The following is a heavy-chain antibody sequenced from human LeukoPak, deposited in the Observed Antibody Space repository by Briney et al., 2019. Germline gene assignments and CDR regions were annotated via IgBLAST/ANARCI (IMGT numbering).Heavy chain of an antibody. J-gene: IGHJ6*03. CDR2: IRQDGSER. V-gene: IGHV3-7*01. D-gene: IGHD3-3*01. Sequence: GGSLRLSCEASGFIFIHFWMSWVRQAPGKGLEWVASIRQDGSERYYVDSVKGRFNISRDNAKNSLYLQVNSLRVEDTAIYYCARQNLYYDFWSGYSRDYYYMGVWGKGTRSPSP. CDR1: GFIFIHFW. CDR3: ARQNLYYDFWSGYSRDYYYMGV.